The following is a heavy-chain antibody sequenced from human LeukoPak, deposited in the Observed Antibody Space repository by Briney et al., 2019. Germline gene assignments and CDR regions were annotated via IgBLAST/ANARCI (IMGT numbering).Heavy chain of an antibody. CDR2: IIPIFGTA. V-gene: IGHV1-69*05. Sequence: SSVKVSYKASGGTFSSYAISWVRQAPGQGLEWMERIIPIFGTANYAQKFQGRVTITTDESTSTAYMALSSLRSEDTAVYYCAREGEDGYNRGRGAFNIWGQGTMVTVSS. CDR1: GGTFSSYA. D-gene: IGHD5-24*01. J-gene: IGHJ3*02. CDR3: AREGEDGYNRGRGAFNI.